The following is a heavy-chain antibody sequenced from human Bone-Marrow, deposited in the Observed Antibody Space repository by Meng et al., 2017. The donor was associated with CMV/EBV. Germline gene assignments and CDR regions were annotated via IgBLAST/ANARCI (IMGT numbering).Heavy chain of an antibody. D-gene: IGHD2-2*01. J-gene: IGHJ5*02. Sequence: GGSLRLSCAASGFTFSDYYMSWIRQAPGKGLEWVSYISSSGSTIYYADSVKGRFTISRDNAKNSLYLQMNSLRAEDTAVYYCARGKVVCISTSCYGWFDPWGQGTLVTVSS. CDR3: ARGKVVCISTSCYGWFDP. CDR2: ISSSGSTI. V-gene: IGHV3-11*01. CDR1: GFTFSDYY.